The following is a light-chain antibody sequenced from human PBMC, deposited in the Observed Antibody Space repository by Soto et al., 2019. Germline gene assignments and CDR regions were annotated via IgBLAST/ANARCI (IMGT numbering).Light chain of an antibody. V-gene: IGKV3-15*01. CDR3: QQYNDWPWGT. CDR2: GAS. CDR1: QSVHSN. Sequence: EIVMTQSPATLSLSPGETATLSCRASQSVHSNLAWFQQHPGQAPRLLIYGASSRATGIPVRFSGSGSGTEFTLTISSLQPEDFAVYYCQQYNDWPWGTFGGGTKV. J-gene: IGKJ4*01.